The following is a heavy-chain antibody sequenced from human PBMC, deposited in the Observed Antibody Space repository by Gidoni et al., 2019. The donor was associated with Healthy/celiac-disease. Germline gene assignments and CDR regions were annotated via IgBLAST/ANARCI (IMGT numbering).Heavy chain of an antibody. V-gene: IGHV2-5*01. CDR1: GFSLSTSGVG. CDR3: AHRRTAVAVPRGPNWFDP. J-gene: IGHJ5*02. Sequence: QITLKESGPTLVKPTQTLTLTCTFSGFSLSTSGVGVGWIRQPPGKALEWLALIYWNDDKRYSPSLKSRLTITKDTSKNQVVLTMTNMDPVDTATYYCAHRRTAVAVPRGPNWFDPWGQGTLVTVSS. D-gene: IGHD6-19*01. CDR2: IYWNDDK.